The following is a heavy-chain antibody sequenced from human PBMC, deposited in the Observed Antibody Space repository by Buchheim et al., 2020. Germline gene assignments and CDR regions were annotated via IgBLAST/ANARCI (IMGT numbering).Heavy chain of an antibody. D-gene: IGHD1-1*01. Sequence: QVQLVESGGGVVQPGRSLRLSCAASGFTFCSYAMHWVRQAPGKGLEWVAVISYDGSNKYYADSVKGRFTISRDNSKNTLYLQVNSLRAEDTAVYYCAREQNGVHSYYYYGMDVWGQGTT. CDR3: AREQNGVHSYYYYGMDV. J-gene: IGHJ6*02. V-gene: IGHV3-30*04. CDR2: ISYDGSNK. CDR1: GFTFCSYA.